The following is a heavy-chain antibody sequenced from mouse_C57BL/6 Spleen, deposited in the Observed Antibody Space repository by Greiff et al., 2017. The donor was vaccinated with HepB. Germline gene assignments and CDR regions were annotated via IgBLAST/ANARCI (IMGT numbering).Heavy chain of an antibody. V-gene: IGHV1-55*01. Sequence: VKLKQPGAELVKPGASVKMSCKASGYTFTSYWITWVKQRPGQGLEWIGDIYPGSGSTNYNEKFKSKATLTVDTSSSTAYMQLSSLTSEDSAVYYCARPYYYGSSLYYFDYWGQGTTLTVSS. D-gene: IGHD1-1*01. J-gene: IGHJ2*01. CDR2: IYPGSGST. CDR1: GYTFTSYW. CDR3: ARPYYYGSSLYYFDY.